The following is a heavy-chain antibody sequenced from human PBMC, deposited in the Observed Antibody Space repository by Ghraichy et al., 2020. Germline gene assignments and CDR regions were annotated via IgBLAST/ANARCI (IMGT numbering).Heavy chain of an antibody. D-gene: IGHD4-17*01. Sequence: SETLSLTCAVSGGSISSGGYSWSWIRQPPGKGLEWIGYIHHSGSTYYNPSLKSRVTISVDRSKNQFSLKLSSVTAADTAVYHCARGGDYVNWFDPWGQGTLVTVSS. CDR3: ARGGDYVNWFDP. V-gene: IGHV4-30-2*01. CDR2: IHHSGST. J-gene: IGHJ5*02. CDR1: GGSISSGGYS.